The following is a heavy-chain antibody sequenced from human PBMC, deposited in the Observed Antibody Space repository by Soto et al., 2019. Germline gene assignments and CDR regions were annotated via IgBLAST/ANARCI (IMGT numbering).Heavy chain of an antibody. CDR2: ISYDGSNK. Sequence: GGSLRLSCAASGFTFSSYGMHWVRQAPGKGLEWVAVISYDGSNKYYADSVKGRLTISRDNSKSTLYLQMNSLRGEDTAVYYCAKDNGSGCDWLRVGDASDIWGQGTMVTVSS. D-gene: IGHD5-12*01. CDR1: GFTFSSYG. CDR3: AKDNGSGCDWLRVGDASDI. V-gene: IGHV3-30*18. J-gene: IGHJ3*02.